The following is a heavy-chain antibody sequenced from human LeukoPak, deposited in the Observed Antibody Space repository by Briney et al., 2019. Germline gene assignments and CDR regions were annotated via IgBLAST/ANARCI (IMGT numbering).Heavy chain of an antibody. J-gene: IGHJ4*02. CDR3: ATKQWLAPPPDS. CDR1: VFTFNKYW. V-gene: IGHV3-74*01. Sequence: GGSLRLSCAPSVFTFNKYWMLWVRHAPGKGLESVSRMKTDGTVTTYAESVQGRFTVSRENAVNTKYLQMSSVRDRNTAVYYCATKQWLAPPPDSWGQGTPVTVSS. D-gene: IGHD6-19*01. CDR2: MKTDGTVT.